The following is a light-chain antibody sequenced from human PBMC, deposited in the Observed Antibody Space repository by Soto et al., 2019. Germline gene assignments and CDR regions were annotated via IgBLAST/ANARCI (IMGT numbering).Light chain of an antibody. V-gene: IGKV3-11*01. J-gene: IGKJ5*01. Sequence: EIVLTQFPATLSLFPGETATLSCRASQNVGTYLAWYQQKPGQAPRLLISDASNRATGVPTRFSGSGSGTDFTLTISSLEPEDFAVYFCQQRNNWPRITFGQGTRLEIK. CDR3: QQRNNWPRIT. CDR1: QNVGTY. CDR2: DAS.